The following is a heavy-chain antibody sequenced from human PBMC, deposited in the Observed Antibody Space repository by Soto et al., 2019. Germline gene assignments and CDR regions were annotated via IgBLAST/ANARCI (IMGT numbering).Heavy chain of an antibody. V-gene: IGHV3-30*18. CDR2: ISYDGSDQ. CDR3: AKSTYCTGGSCFPQY. CDR1: TFTFSDFG. J-gene: IGHJ4*02. D-gene: IGHD2-8*02. Sequence: QVQVEEFGGGVVQPGRSLRLSCAGPTFTFSDFGFHWVRQAPGKGLEWVAMISYDGSDQYYGDSVQGRFTIYRDDSKNTVYLQMNSLRAEDTAMYYCAKSTYCTGGSCFPQYWGQGTLVTVSS.